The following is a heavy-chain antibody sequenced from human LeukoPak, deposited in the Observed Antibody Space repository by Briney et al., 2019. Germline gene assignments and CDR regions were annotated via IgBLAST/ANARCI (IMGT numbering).Heavy chain of an antibody. Sequence: TSETLSLTCTVSGGSISSSSYYWGWIRQPPGKGLEWIGSIYYSGSTYYNPSLKSRVTISVDTSKNQFSLKLSSVTAADTAVYYCAGVIAARFDYWGQGTLVTVSS. V-gene: IGHV4-39*01. J-gene: IGHJ4*02. CDR1: GGSISSSSYY. D-gene: IGHD6-6*01. CDR2: IYYSGST. CDR3: AGVIAARFDY.